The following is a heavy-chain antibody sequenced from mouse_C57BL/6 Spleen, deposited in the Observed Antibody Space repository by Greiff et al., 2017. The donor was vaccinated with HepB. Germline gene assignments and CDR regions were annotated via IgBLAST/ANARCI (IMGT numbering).Heavy chain of an antibody. D-gene: IGHD2-9*01. V-gene: IGHV3-6*01. CDR3: ARSYYGYDFDY. J-gene: IGHJ2*01. Sequence: EVQLVESGPGLVKPSQSLSLTCSVTGYSITSGYYWNWIRQFPGNKLEWMGYISYDGSNNYNPSLKNRISITRDTSKNQFFLKLNSVTTEDTATYYCARSYYGYDFDYWGQGTTLTVSS. CDR2: ISYDGSN. CDR1: GYSITSGYY.